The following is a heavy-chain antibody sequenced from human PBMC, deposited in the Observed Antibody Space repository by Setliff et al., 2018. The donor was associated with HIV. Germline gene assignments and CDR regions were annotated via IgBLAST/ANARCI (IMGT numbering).Heavy chain of an antibody. CDR2: ITVGDGNT. J-gene: IGHJ5*02. Sequence: GASVKVSCKASGYTFTSYAIHWVRQAPGQRLEWMGWITVGDGNTKYSQKFQGRVTITRDTSASTAYMVLSSLTSEDTAVYYCARGGAREYQLLYNYFDPWGQGTLVTVSS. CDR3: ARGGAREYQLLYNYFDP. V-gene: IGHV1-3*01. CDR1: GYTFTSYA. D-gene: IGHD2-2*01.